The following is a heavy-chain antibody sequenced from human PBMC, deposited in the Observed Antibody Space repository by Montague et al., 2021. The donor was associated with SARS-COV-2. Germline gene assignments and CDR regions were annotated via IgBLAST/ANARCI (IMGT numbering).Heavy chain of an antibody. CDR1: GFTFSSYA. D-gene: IGHD6-13*01. CDR3: VRGRGLAAAGTDDY. V-gene: IGHV3-30*04. Sequence: SLSLSWAASGFTFSSYAMHWVRQAPGKGLEWVAIVSYDGGNKYYADSVKGRFTISRDNSKNTLYLQMNSLRAEDTAVYYCVRGRGLAAAGTDDYWGQGTLVTVSS. CDR2: VSYDGGNK. J-gene: IGHJ4*02.